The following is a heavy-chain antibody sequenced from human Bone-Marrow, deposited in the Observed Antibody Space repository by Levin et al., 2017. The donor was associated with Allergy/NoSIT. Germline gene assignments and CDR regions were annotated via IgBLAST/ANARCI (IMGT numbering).Heavy chain of an antibody. D-gene: IGHD2-8*01. CDR1: GFTFSSYG. J-gene: IGHJ6*02. CDR3: AKSTIGVYYGMDV. Sequence: QTGGSLRLSCAASGFTFSSYGMHWVRQAPGKGLEWVAVISYDRSNEYYADSVRDRFTISRDNSKNTLYLQMNSLGTEDTAVYYCAKSTIGVYYGMDVWGQGTTVTVSS. CDR2: ISYDRSNE. V-gene: IGHV3-30*18.